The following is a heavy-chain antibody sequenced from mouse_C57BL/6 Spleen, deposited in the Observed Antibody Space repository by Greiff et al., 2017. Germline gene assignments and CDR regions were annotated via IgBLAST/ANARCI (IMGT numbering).Heavy chain of an antibody. CDR1: GYTFNSYW. CDR3: ASYDNYPGY. J-gene: IGHJ2*01. D-gene: IGHD2-3*01. Sequence: QVQLQQPGAELVKPGASVKMSCKASGYTFNSYWITWVKQRPGQGLEWIGEIYPGSGSTDYNEKFKSKATLTVDTSSITAYMQLSSLTSADSAVYYCASYDNYPGYWGQGTTLTVSS. V-gene: IGHV1-55*01. CDR2: IYPGSGST.